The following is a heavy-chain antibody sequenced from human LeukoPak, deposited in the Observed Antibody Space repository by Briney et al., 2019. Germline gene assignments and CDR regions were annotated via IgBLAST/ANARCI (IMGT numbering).Heavy chain of an antibody. Sequence: SQTLSLTCAISGDSVSSNSAAWNWIRQSPSRGLECLGRTYYRSKWYNDYAVSVKSRITINPDTSKNQFSLQLNSVTPEDTAVYYCARDHSKYSYGWEFDAFDIWGQGTMVTVSS. CDR3: ARDHSKYSYGWEFDAFDI. V-gene: IGHV6-1*01. CDR1: GDSVSSNSAA. CDR2: TYYRSKWYN. J-gene: IGHJ3*02. D-gene: IGHD5-18*01.